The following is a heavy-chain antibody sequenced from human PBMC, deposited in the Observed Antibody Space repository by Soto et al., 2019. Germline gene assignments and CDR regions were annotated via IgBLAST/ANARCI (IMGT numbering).Heavy chain of an antibody. V-gene: IGHV4-4*02. D-gene: IGHD6-19*01. Sequence: SETLSLTCAVYGDSINTSHWWSWVRQTPGKGLEWIGETYHSGTTNYNPSLKSRVTISMDKPKNLFSLKLNSVTAADTALYFSARQTNSSPARGPNWFDPWGQGALVTVSS. J-gene: IGHJ5*02. CDR3: ARQTNSSPARGPNWFDP. CDR1: GDSINTSHW. CDR2: TYHSGTT.